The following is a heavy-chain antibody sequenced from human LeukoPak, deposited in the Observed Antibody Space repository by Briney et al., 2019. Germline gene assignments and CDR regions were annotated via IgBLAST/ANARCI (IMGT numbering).Heavy chain of an antibody. CDR1: GFTLSSNY. J-gene: IGHJ6*02. D-gene: IGHD6-6*01. V-gene: IGHV3-66*01. Sequence: GGSLRLSCAASGFTLSSNYMSWVRQAPGKGLEWVSVIYSGGSTYYPDSVKGRFTISRDNSKNTLYLQMNSLRAEDTAVYYCARDRLYSSSGGYYYYGMDVWGQGTTVTVSS. CDR3: ARDRLYSSSGGYYYYGMDV. CDR2: IYSGGST.